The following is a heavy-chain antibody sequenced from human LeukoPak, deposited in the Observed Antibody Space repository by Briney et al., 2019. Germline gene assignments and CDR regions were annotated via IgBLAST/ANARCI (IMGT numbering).Heavy chain of an antibody. CDR1: VHSFTSYW. Sequence: GESLKISCKGSVHSFTSYWIGWVRQMPGKGLEWMGIIYPGDSDTRYSPSFQGQVTISADKSISTAYLQWSSLKASDTAMYYCARPGYCSSTSCYTIDAFDIWGQGTMVTVSS. V-gene: IGHV5-51*01. CDR3: ARPGYCSSTSCYTIDAFDI. D-gene: IGHD2-2*02. CDR2: IYPGDSDT. J-gene: IGHJ3*02.